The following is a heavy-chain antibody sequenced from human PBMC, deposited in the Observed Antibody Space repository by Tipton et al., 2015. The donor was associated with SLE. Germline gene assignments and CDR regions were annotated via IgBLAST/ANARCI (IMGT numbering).Heavy chain of an antibody. Sequence: TLSLTCTVSGGSISSYYWTWIRQFPGKGLEYIGSMYYNGRTDYYNPSLESRVSISLDTSKNQFSLKMSSVTAADTAIYYCAREGDSSANFYYHGVNVWGQGTTVTVSS. CDR3: AREGDSSANFYYHGVNV. V-gene: IGHV4-31*03. J-gene: IGHJ6*02. CDR1: GGSISSYY. CDR2: MYYNGRT. D-gene: IGHD2-21*01.